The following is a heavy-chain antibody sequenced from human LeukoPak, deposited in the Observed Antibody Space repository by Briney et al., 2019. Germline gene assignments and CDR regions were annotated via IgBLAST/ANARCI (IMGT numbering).Heavy chain of an antibody. Sequence: ASVKVSCKASGGTFSSYAISWVRQAPGQGLVWMGGIIPIFGTANYAQKFQGRVTITTDESTSTAYMELSSLRSEDTAVYYCARNGKSQAAAGFDYWGQGTLVTVSS. CDR3: ARNGKSQAAAGFDY. J-gene: IGHJ4*02. V-gene: IGHV1-69*05. CDR1: GGTFSSYA. CDR2: IIPIFGTA. D-gene: IGHD6-13*01.